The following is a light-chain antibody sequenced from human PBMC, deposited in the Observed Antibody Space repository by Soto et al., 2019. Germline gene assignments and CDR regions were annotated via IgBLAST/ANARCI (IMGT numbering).Light chain of an antibody. CDR3: QQSYSTTWT. CDR1: QSVSSSF. CDR2: GAS. J-gene: IGKJ1*01. V-gene: IGKV3-20*01. Sequence: EIVLTQSPGTLSLSPGERATLSCRASQSVSSSFLAWYQQKVGQAPRLLIYGASSRATGIPDRFSGSGSGTDFTLTISSLQPEDFATYYCQQSYSTTWTFGQGTKVDIK.